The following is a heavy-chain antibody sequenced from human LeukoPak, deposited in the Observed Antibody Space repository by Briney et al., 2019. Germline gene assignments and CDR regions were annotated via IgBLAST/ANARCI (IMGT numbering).Heavy chain of an antibody. D-gene: IGHD3-3*01. CDR2: MNPNSGNT. CDR3: ARVKVSFGVPRRAFDI. Sequence: ASVKVSCKAPGYTFTSYDINWVRLATGQGLEWMGWMNPNSGNTGYAQKFQGRVTITRNTSISTAYMELSSLRSEDTAVYYCARVKVSFGVPRRAFDIWGQGTMVTVSS. V-gene: IGHV1-8*03. CDR1: GYTFTSYD. J-gene: IGHJ3*02.